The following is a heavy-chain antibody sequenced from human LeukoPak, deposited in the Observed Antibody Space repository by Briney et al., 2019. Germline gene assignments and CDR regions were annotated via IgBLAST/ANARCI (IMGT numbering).Heavy chain of an antibody. CDR2: ISSGSSYI. Sequence: GGSLRLSCAASGFTFSNYYMNWVRQAPGKGLEWVSSISSGSSYIYYADSLKGRFTISRDNAQNSLYLQMNSLRAEDTAVYYCASSSYDSSGTRGAFDIWGQGTMVTVSS. D-gene: IGHD3-22*01. CDR3: ASSSYDSSGTRGAFDI. V-gene: IGHV3-21*04. J-gene: IGHJ3*02. CDR1: GFTFSNYY.